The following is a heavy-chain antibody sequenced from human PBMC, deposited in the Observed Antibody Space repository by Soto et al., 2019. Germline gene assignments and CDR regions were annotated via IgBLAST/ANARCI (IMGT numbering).Heavy chain of an antibody. D-gene: IGHD6-13*01. J-gene: IGHJ4*02. CDR3: AKGHRWYEGNFDS. Sequence: SLRLSCAAYGFTFDDYAMHWVWYAPGKGLECVSGISWNSGSIGYADSVQGRFTISRDNAKNSLYLQMNSLRAEDTALYYCAKGHRWYEGNFDSWGQGTLVTVS. V-gene: IGHV3-9*01. CDR1: GFTFDDYA. CDR2: ISWNSGSI.